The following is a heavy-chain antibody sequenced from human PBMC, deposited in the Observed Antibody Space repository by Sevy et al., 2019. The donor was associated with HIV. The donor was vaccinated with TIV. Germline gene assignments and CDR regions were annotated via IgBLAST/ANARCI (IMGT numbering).Heavy chain of an antibody. Sequence: ASVKVSCKASGYTFASYGITWVRQAPGQGLEWMGWISNFNSNRKSAQKFQDRLTLTTDTYTSTAFMELTSLRTDATAVYYCAGRISVVATRGVWFDPWGQGTPVTVSS. CDR3: AGRISVVATRGVWFDP. V-gene: IGHV1-18*01. D-gene: IGHD5-12*01. CDR2: ISNFNSNR. CDR1: GYTFASYG. J-gene: IGHJ5*02.